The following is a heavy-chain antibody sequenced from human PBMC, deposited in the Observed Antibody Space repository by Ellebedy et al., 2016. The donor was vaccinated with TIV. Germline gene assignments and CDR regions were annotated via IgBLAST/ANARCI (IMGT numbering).Heavy chain of an antibody. V-gene: IGHV3-66*01. CDR3: AGSKWGSYGMDV. D-gene: IGHD7-27*01. Sequence: PGGSLRLSCAASGSTVSDAWMNWVRQAPGKGLEWVSVIYSGGRTYYADPVKGRFTISRDNSKNTLYLQMNTLRAEDTAVYYCAGSKWGSYGMDVWGQGTAVTVSS. J-gene: IGHJ6*02. CDR1: GSTVSDAW. CDR2: IYSGGRT.